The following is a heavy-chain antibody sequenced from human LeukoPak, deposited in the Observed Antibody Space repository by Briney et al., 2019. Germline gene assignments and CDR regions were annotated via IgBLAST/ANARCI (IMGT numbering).Heavy chain of an antibody. CDR2: ISWNSGSI. D-gene: IGHD4-17*01. CDR3: AHEADYGDYIFDY. J-gene: IGHJ4*02. CDR1: GFTFDDYA. V-gene: IGHV3-9*01. Sequence: SLRLSCAASGFTFDDYAMHWVRQAPGKGLEWVSGISWNSGSIGYADSVKGRFTISRDNSKNTLYLQMNSLRAEDTAVYYCAHEADYGDYIFDYWGQGTLVTVSS.